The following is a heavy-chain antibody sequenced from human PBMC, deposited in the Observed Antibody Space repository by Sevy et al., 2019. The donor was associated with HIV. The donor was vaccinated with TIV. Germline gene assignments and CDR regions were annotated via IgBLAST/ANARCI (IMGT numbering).Heavy chain of an antibody. D-gene: IGHD5-12*01. Sequence: GGSLRLSCSASGFRLNTYAMHWVRQAPGKGLEWVSVISSTGNFESYAASVKGRFTISNDNSKNTVSLQINSLRPEETAMYYCARDAGYTTKFHPLHWGQGTLVTVSS. J-gene: IGHJ4*02. CDR2: ISSTGNFE. CDR1: GFRLNTYA. CDR3: ARDAGYTTKFHPLH. V-gene: IGHV3-30*04.